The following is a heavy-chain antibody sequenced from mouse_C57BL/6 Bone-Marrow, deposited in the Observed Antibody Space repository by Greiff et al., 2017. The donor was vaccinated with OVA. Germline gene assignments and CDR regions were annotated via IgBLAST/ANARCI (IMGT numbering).Heavy chain of an antibody. J-gene: IGHJ4*01. V-gene: IGHV5-2*01. CDR2: INSDGGST. CDR1: EYEFPSHD. Sequence: EVKLMESGGGLVQPGESLKLSCESNEYEFPSHDMSWVRKTPEKRLELVAAINSDGGSTYYPDTMERRFIISRDNTKKTLYLQMSSLRSEDTALYYCARLYYDYVGAMDYWGQVTSVTVSS. D-gene: IGHD2-4*01. CDR3: ARLYYDYVGAMDY.